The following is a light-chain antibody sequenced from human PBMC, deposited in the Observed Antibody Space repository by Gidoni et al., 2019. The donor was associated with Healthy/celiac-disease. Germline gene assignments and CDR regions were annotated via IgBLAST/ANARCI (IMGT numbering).Light chain of an antibody. CDR3: QQYYSTPWT. Sequence: DIVMTQSPDSLAVSLCERATIKCKSRQSVLSSSNNKNYLAWYQQKPGQPPKLLIYWASTRESGVPDRFSGSGSGTDFTLTISSLQAEDVAVYYCQQYYSTPWTYGQGTKVEIK. J-gene: IGKJ1*01. V-gene: IGKV4-1*01. CDR2: WAS. CDR1: QSVLSSSNNKNY.